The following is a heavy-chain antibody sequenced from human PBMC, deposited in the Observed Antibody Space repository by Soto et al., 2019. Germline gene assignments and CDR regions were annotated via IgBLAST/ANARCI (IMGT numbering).Heavy chain of an antibody. CDR1: GGSFSDYY. Sequence: QVQLQQWGAGLFKPSETLSLTCPVNGGSFSDYYWTWIRQPPGKGLEWIGEVNHGGSTHYNPSLKSRVSISVDTSKKQFSLNLTFVTAADTAVYYCAREWWSGSLIGGSLGGEGTLVTVSS. CDR3: AREWWSGSLIGGSL. J-gene: IGHJ4*02. CDR2: VNHGGST. D-gene: IGHD3-3*01. V-gene: IGHV4-34*01.